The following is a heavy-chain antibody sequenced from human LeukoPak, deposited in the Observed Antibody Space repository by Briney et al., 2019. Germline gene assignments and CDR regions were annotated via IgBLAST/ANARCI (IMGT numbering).Heavy chain of an antibody. Sequence: GGSLRLSCAASGFTFSGSAMHWVRQASGKGLEWVGRIRSKANSYATAYAASVKGRFTISRDDSKNTAYLQMNSLKTEDTAVYYCTRLLATVTKPYYYYYIDVWGKGTTITVSS. CDR3: TRLLATVTKPYYYYYIDV. V-gene: IGHV3-73*01. D-gene: IGHD4-11*01. CDR2: IRSKANSYAT. CDR1: GFTFSGSA. J-gene: IGHJ6*03.